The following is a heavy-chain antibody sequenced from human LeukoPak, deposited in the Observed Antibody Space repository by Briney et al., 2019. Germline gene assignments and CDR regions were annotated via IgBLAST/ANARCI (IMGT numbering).Heavy chain of an antibody. J-gene: IGHJ6*02. CDR2: ISGSGGST. CDR3: ARASTAPYCSGGSCYRGLYYYGMDV. D-gene: IGHD2-15*01. CDR1: GFTFSSYA. V-gene: IGHV3-23*01. Sequence: PGGSLRLSCAASGFTFSSYAMSWVRQAPGKGLEWVSAISGSGGSTYYADSVKGRFTTSRDNAKNSLYLQMNSLRAEDTAVYYCARASTAPYCSGGSCYRGLYYYGMDVWGQGTTVTVSS.